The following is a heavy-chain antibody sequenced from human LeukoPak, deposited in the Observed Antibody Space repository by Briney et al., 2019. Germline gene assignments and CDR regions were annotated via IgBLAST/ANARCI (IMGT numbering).Heavy chain of an antibody. D-gene: IGHD3-22*01. V-gene: IGHV4-39*01. CDR3: ARRRYYDGSGYLE. CDR1: GDSVSRSDSY. J-gene: IGHJ1*01. Sequence: PSETLPLTCSVSGDSVSRSDSYWDWIRQPPGKGLEWIGTIYYSGRTYYSPSLKSRVTMSVDPSNNQFSLTLRPVTAADTAVYYCARRRYYDGSGYLEWGQGTLLSVSS. CDR2: IYYSGRT.